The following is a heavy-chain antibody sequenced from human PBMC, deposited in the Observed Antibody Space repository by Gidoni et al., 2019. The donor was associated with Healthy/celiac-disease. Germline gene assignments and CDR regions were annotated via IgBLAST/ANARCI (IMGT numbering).Heavy chain of an antibody. Sequence: EVQLVESGGGLVKPGGSLRLSCAASGFTFSSYSMNWVRQAPGKGLEWVSSISSSSSYIYYADSVKGRFTISRDNAKNSLYLQMNSLRAEDTAVYYCARIPDPYDFWSGYPGWGQGTLVTVSS. CDR1: GFTFSSYS. D-gene: IGHD3-3*01. CDR2: ISSSSSYI. V-gene: IGHV3-21*01. CDR3: ARIPDPYDFWSGYPG. J-gene: IGHJ4*02.